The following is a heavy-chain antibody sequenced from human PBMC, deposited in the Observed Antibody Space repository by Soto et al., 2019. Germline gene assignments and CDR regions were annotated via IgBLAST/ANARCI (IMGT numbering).Heavy chain of an antibody. D-gene: IGHD6-19*01. V-gene: IGHV4-30-2*01. CDR3: ARAGGLGAVAADY. CDR1: GGSISSGGYS. Sequence: QLQLQESGSGLVKPSQTLSLTCAVSGGSISSGGYSWSLIRQPPGKGLEWIGYIYQSGSTYYNPSLKSRVTISVDRSKNQFALKLSSVTAADTAVYYCARAGGLGAVAADYWGQGTLVTVSS. CDR2: IYQSGST. J-gene: IGHJ4*02.